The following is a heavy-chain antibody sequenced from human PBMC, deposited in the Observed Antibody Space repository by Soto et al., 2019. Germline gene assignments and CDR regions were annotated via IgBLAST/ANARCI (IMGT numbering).Heavy chain of an antibody. CDR3: ARGVYELYL. J-gene: IGHJ5*02. CDR2: MNEDGSEK. V-gene: IGHV3-7*04. CDR1: GSSFSNYC. D-gene: IGHD2-8*01. Sequence: EVQLVESGGGLVQPGGSLRLSCVASGSSFSNYCMGWVRQAPGKGLEWVANMNEDGSEKYYLDSVKGRFTISRDNARNSLCLPMNSLRGEDTAVYYWARGVYELYLWGQGTLVTVSS.